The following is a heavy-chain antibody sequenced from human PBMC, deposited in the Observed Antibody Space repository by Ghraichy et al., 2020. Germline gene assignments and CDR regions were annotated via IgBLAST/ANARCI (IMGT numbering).Heavy chain of an antibody. Sequence: SETLSLTCAVYGGSFSGYYWSWIRQPPGKGLEWIGEINHSGSTNYNPSLKSRVTISVDTSKNQFSLKLSSVTAADTAVYYCAAVRGVILRAAFDIWGQGTMVTVSS. CDR1: GGSFSGYY. CDR2: INHSGST. D-gene: IGHD3-10*01. V-gene: IGHV4-34*01. J-gene: IGHJ3*02. CDR3: AAVRGVILRAAFDI.